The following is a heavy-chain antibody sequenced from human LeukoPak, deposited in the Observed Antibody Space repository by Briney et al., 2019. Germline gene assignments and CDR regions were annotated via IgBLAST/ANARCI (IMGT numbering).Heavy chain of an antibody. V-gene: IGHV4-39*01. CDR2: VYYSGET. CDR1: GASISSSSYS. Sequence: PSETLSLTCTVSGASISSSSYSWGWIRQPPGKGLEWIGGVYYSGETHYNPSLKSRVTISVDVSKNQFSLKLSPVTAADTAVYYCAKTGYGGNPFDSWGQGTQVTVSS. D-gene: IGHD4-23*01. J-gene: IGHJ4*02. CDR3: AKTGYGGNPFDS.